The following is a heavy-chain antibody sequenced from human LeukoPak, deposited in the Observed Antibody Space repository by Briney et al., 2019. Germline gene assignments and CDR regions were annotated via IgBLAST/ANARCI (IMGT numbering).Heavy chain of an antibody. CDR2: IYYSGST. CDR3: ARAPGLQAFDY. V-gene: IGHV4-59*01. Sequence: PSETLSLTCTVSGGSISSYYWSWIRQPPGKGLEWIGYIYYSGSTNYNPSLKSRVTISVDTSKNQFSLKLSSVTAADTAVYYCARAPGLQAFDYWGQGTLVTVSS. D-gene: IGHD4-11*01. CDR1: GGSISSYY. J-gene: IGHJ4*02.